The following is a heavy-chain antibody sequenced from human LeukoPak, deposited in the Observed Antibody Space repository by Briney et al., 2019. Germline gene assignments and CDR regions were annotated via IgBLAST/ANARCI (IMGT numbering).Heavy chain of an antibody. CDR1: GFTFDDYG. J-gene: IGHJ4*02. V-gene: IGHV3-23*01. CDR2: ISGSGGST. Sequence: GGSLRLSCAASGFTFDDYGMSWVRQVPGKGLEWVSAISGSGGSTYYADSVKGRFTISRDNSKNTLYLQMNSLRAEDTAVYYCAKSGYNRFDYWGQGTLVTVSS. CDR3: AKSGYNRFDY. D-gene: IGHD5-24*01.